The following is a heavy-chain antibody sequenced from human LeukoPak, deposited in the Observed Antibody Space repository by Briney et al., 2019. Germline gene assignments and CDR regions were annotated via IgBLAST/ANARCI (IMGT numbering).Heavy chain of an antibody. D-gene: IGHD5-24*01. CDR3: ARDRGDGYNAYFFDY. CDR1: GYIFNGYY. CDR2: TNPDSGGT. V-gene: IGHV1-2*02. J-gene: IGHJ4*02. Sequence: ASVKVSCKASGYIFNGYYMHWVRQAPGQGLEWMGWTNPDSGGTYYAQKFQGRVTMTRDTSISTAYMELSRLRSDDTAVYFCARDRGDGYNAYFFDYWGQGTLVTVSS.